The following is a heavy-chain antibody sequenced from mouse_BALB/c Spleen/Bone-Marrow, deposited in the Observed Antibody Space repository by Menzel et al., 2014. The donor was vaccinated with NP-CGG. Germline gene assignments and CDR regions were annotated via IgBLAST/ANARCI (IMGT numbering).Heavy chain of an antibody. CDR3: ARYYNYYFDV. CDR2: INPSNGRA. CDR1: GYTFTNYW. V-gene: IGHV1S81*02. D-gene: IGHD1-1*01. Sequence: QVHVKQSGAEVVKPGASVRLSCKTSGYTFTNYWMHWVKQRPGQGLEWIGDINPSNGRATYSEKFKSKATLTVDTSSSTAYMQPSSLTSEDSAVYYCARYYNYYFDVWGAGTTVAVSS. J-gene: IGHJ1*01.